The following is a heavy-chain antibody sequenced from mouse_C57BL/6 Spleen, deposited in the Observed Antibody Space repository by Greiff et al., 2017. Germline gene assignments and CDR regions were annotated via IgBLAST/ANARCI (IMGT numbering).Heavy chain of an antibody. J-gene: IGHJ4*01. Sequence: EVKVVESGGDLVKPGGSLKLSCAASGFTFSSYGMSWVRQTPDKRLAWVATISSGGSYTYYPDSGKGRFTISRANAKNTLYLQMSSLKSEDTAMYYCARQSDYYGSSYYAMDYWGQGTSVTVSS. V-gene: IGHV5-6*01. D-gene: IGHD1-1*01. CDR1: GFTFSSYG. CDR3: ARQSDYYGSSYYAMDY. CDR2: ISSGGSYT.